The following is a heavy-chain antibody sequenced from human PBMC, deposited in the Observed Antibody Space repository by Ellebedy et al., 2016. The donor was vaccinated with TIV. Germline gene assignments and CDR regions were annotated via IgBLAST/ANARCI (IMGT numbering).Heavy chain of an antibody. J-gene: IGHJ4*02. CDR3: ARDRGY. CDR1: GFTFDDYA. Sequence: SLKISXAASGFTFDDYAMHWVRQAPGKGLEWVSGISWNSGSIGYADSVKGRFTISRDNAKNSLYLQMNSLRAEDTAVYYCARDRGYWGQGTLVTVSS. V-gene: IGHV3-9*01. CDR2: ISWNSGSI. D-gene: IGHD3-10*01.